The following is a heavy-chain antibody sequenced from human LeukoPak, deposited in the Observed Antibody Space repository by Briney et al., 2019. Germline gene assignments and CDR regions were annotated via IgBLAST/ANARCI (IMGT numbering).Heavy chain of an antibody. Sequence: SETLSLTCTVSGGSISSYYWSWIRQPPGKGLEWIGYIYYSGSTNYNPSLKSRVTISVDTSKNQSSLKLSSVTAADTAVYYCARDSCSSTSCRNWFDPWGQGTLVTVSS. V-gene: IGHV4-59*01. D-gene: IGHD2-2*01. CDR2: IYYSGST. CDR3: ARDSCSSTSCRNWFDP. J-gene: IGHJ5*02. CDR1: GGSISSYY.